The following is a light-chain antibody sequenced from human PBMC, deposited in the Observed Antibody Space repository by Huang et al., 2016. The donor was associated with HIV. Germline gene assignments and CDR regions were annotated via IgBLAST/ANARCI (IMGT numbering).Light chain of an antibody. CDR3: QQRSNRPLT. Sequence: AATLAFFAGERSPLSGRASQSVNNVLAWYQLTPGQSPRLRIDDAANRATGIPARFSGSGSGTDFTLTISSLEPEDFAVYYCQQRSNRPLTFGGGTKVEIK. J-gene: IGKJ4*01. CDR1: QSVNNV. CDR2: DAA. V-gene: IGKV3-11*01.